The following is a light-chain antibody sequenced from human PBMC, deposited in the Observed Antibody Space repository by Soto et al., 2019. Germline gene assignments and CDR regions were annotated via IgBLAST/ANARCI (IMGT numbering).Light chain of an antibody. Sequence: QSVLTQPPSVSGAPGQRVTISCTGSSSNIGAGYDVHWYQHLPRTAPRLLIYGNTNRPSGVPDRFSGSKSGPSASLAITGLQAEDEADYYCQSYDISLSGYVVFGGGTKLTVL. J-gene: IGLJ2*01. V-gene: IGLV1-40*01. CDR3: QSYDISLSGYVV. CDR1: SSNIGAGYD. CDR2: GNT.